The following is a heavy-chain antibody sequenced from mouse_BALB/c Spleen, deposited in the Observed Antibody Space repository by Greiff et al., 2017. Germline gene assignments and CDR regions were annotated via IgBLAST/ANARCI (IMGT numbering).Heavy chain of an antibody. CDR3: ASGGYDGPLFAY. CDR2: ILPGSGST. CDR1: GYTFSSYW. J-gene: IGHJ3*01. Sequence: VQLQQSGAELMKPGASVKISCKATGYTFSSYWIEWVKQRPGHGLEWIGEILPGSGSTNYNEKFKGKATFTADTSSNTAYMQLSSLTSEDSAVYYCASGGYDGPLFAYWGQGTLVTVSA. D-gene: IGHD2-2*01. V-gene: IGHV1-9*01.